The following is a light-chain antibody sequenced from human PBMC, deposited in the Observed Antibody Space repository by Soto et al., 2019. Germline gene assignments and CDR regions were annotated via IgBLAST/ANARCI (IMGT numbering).Light chain of an antibody. Sequence: QSALTQPRSVSGSPEQSVTISCTGTSSDVGGYIYVSWYQQHPGKAPKLMIYDVSKRPSGVPDRFSGSKSGNTASLTISGLQADDEADYCCCSYAGRYTYVFGTGTKVTVL. CDR1: SSDVGGYIY. V-gene: IGLV2-11*01. CDR3: CSYAGRYTYV. CDR2: DVS. J-gene: IGLJ1*01.